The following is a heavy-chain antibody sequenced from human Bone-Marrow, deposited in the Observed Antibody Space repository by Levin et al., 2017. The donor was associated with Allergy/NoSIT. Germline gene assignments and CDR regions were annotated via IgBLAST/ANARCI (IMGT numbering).Heavy chain of an antibody. V-gene: IGHV1-69*13. CDR3: ASSGGDPVGVGTRRPKYYYYYYGMDV. CDR2: IIPIFGTA. CDR1: GGTFSSYA. D-gene: IGHD4-17*01. J-gene: IGHJ6*02. Sequence: ASVKVSCKASGGTFSSYAISWVRQAPGQGLEWMGGIIPIFGTANYAQKFQGRVTITADESTSTAYMELSSLRSEDTAVYYCASSGGDPVGVGTRRPKYYYYYYGMDVWGQGTTVTVSS.